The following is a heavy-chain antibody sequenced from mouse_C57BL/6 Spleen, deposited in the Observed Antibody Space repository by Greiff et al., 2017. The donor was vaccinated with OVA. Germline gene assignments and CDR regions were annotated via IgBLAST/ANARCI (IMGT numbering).Heavy chain of an antibody. Sequence: QVQLQQSGAELVRPGASVTLSCKASGYTFTDYEMHWVKQTPVHGLEWIGAIDPETGGTAYNQKFKGKAILTADKSSSTAYMELRSLTSEDSAVYYCTRARLSLYAMDYWGQGTSVTVSS. CDR1: GYTFTDYE. CDR3: TRARLSLYAMDY. D-gene: IGHD2-4*01. CDR2: IDPETGGT. J-gene: IGHJ4*01. V-gene: IGHV1-15*01.